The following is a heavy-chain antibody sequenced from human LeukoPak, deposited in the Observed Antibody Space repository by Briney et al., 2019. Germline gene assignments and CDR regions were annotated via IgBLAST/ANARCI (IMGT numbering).Heavy chain of an antibody. Sequence: GESLKISCKGSGYDFPSYWIGWVRQMPGKGLEWMGIIYPGDSDTRYSPSFQGQVTISADKSISTAYLQWSSLKASDTAMYYCARQKVVPAARRQPPILLPDYWGQGTLVTVSS. J-gene: IGHJ4*02. D-gene: IGHD2-2*01. CDR3: ARQKVVPAARRQPPILLPDY. V-gene: IGHV5-51*01. CDR1: GYDFPSYW. CDR2: IYPGDSDT.